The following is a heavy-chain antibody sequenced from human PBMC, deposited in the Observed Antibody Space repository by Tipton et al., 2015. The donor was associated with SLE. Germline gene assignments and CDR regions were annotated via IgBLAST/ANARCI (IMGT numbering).Heavy chain of an antibody. CDR2: IYYSGST. D-gene: IGHD3-10*01. CDR3: ARGLGEGYMDV. CDR1: GGSISSFY. Sequence: LRLSCTVSGGSISSFYWSWIRQPPGKGLECIGYIYYSGSTNYNPSLKSRVTISVDTSKNRFSLKLNSVTAADTAVYYCARGLGEGYMDVWGKGTTVTVSS. J-gene: IGHJ6*03. V-gene: IGHV4-59*01.